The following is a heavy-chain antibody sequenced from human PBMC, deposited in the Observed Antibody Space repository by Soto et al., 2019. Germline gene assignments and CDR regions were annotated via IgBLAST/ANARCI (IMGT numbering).Heavy chain of an antibody. J-gene: IGHJ6*03. D-gene: IGHD2-8*01. CDR1: GFTFDDYA. Sequence: GGSLRLSCAASGFTFDDYAMHWVRQAPGKGLEWVSGISWNSGSIGYADSVKGRFTISRDNAKNSLYLQMNSLRAEDTALYYCAKDFGSRIVLRRGHMDVWGKGTTVTVSS. CDR3: AKDFGSRIVLRRGHMDV. V-gene: IGHV3-9*01. CDR2: ISWNSGSI.